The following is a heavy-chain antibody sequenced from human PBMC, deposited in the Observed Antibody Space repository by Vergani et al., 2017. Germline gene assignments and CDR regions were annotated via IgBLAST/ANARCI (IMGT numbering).Heavy chain of an antibody. J-gene: IGHJ6*02. Sequence: EVQLAQSGAEVKKPGESLKISCKGSGNSFTSYWIGWVRQMPGKGLEWMGIIYPGDSDTRYNPSFRGQVTMSADKSINTAYLQWSSLKASDTAMYYCARLIEEVGGYYYDMEVWGQGTTVTVSS. D-gene: IGHD3-16*01. V-gene: IGHV5-51*01. CDR3: ARLIEEVGGYYYDMEV. CDR1: GNSFTSYW. CDR2: IYPGDSDT.